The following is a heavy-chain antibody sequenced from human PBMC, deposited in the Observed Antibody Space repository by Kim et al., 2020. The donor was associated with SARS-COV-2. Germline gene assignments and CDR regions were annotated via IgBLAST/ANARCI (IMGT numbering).Heavy chain of an antibody. Sequence: ADSVKGRFTISRDNSKNTLYLQMNSLRAEDTAVYYCAKGRGYSYGYPFDYWGQGTLVTVSS. J-gene: IGHJ4*02. V-gene: IGHV3-30*02. D-gene: IGHD5-18*01. CDR3: AKGRGYSYGYPFDY.